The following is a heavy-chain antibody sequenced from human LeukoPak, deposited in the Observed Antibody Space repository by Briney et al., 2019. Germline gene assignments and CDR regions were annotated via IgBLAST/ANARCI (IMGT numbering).Heavy chain of an antibody. J-gene: IGHJ4*02. V-gene: IGHV3-33*01. CDR2: IWYDGSNK. D-gene: IGHD3-10*01. Sequence: PGRSLRLSCAASGFTFSSYGMHWVRQAPGKGLEWVAVIWYDGSNKYYADSVKGRFTISRDNSKNTLYLQMNSLRAEDTAVYYCATSTMVRGVPDYWGQGTLVTVSS. CDR3: ATSTMVRGVPDY. CDR1: GFTFSSYG.